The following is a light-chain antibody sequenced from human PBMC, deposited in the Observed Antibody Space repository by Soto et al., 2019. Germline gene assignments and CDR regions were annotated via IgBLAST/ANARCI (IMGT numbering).Light chain of an antibody. J-gene: IGKJ4*01. CDR2: DAS. V-gene: IGKV1-33*01. CDR1: QDISNY. CDR3: QQYDSLPPE. Sequence: DLQMTQSPSSLSASVGDRVTITCQASQDISNYLNWYQQKPGKAPKLLIYDASNLETGVPSRFSGSESGTDFTLTISSLQPEDIATYYCQQYDSLPPEFGGGTKVEIK.